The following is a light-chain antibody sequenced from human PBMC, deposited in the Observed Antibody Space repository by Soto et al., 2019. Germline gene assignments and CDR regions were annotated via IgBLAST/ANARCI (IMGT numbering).Light chain of an antibody. Sequence: IMMTQTPLSSPVTLGQSASISCRSSQSLVHGDGNTYLNWIQQRPGQSPRLLIYMVSKRFSGVPDRFSGSGAGTDFTLKISRVEAEDVGVYYCMQSTQDPHPFGQGTKLEIK. CDR1: QSLVHGDGNTY. J-gene: IGKJ2*01. CDR2: MVS. CDR3: MQSTQDPHP. V-gene: IGKV2-24*01.